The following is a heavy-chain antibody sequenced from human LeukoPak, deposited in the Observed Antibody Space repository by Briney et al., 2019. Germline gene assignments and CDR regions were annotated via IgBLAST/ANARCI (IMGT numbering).Heavy chain of an antibody. Sequence: PGGSLRLSCTASGFTFGDYAMSWVRQAPGKGLEWVGFIRSKAYGGTTEYAASVKGRFTISRDDSKSIAYLQMNSLKTEDTAVYYCTRENDGSGVVHPYYYYGMDVWGQGTTVTVSS. J-gene: IGHJ6*02. CDR2: IRSKAYGGTT. D-gene: IGHD6-19*01. CDR1: GFTFGDYA. V-gene: IGHV3-49*04. CDR3: TRENDGSGVVHPYYYYGMDV.